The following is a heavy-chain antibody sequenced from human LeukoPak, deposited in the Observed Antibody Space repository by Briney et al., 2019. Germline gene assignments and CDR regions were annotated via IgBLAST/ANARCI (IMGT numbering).Heavy chain of an antibody. CDR1: GFTFNSYP. Sequence: PGGSLRLSCSASGFTFNSYPVHWVRQAPGKGLEYVSGISRNGGSTYYAGSVKGRFTVSRNNSKNTLYLQMNSLRAEDTAVYHCAKDNAQGGATSLVFDIWGQGAMVTVSS. J-gene: IGHJ3*02. D-gene: IGHD1-26*01. CDR3: AKDNAQGGATSLVFDI. V-gene: IGHV3-64*04. CDR2: ISRNGGST.